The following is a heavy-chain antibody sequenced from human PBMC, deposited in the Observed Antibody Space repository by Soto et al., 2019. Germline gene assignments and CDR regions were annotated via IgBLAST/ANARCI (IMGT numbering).Heavy chain of an antibody. CDR3: ARQRRDFDY. D-gene: IGHD6-25*01. V-gene: IGHV4-59*01. Sequence: SETLSLTCTVSGASIPTYYWSWIRQPPGKGLEWIGYISYSGSTDYNPSLKSRVTISFDASKNQISLQMRSATAADAAVYYCARQRRDFDYWGQGSLVTVSS. CDR1: GASIPTYY. CDR2: ISYSGST. J-gene: IGHJ4*02.